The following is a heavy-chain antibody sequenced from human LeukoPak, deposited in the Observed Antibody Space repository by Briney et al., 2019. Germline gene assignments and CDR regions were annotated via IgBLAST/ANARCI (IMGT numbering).Heavy chain of an antibody. CDR1: GFTFSDYY. V-gene: IGHV3-21*01. Sequence: GGSLRLSCAASGFTFSDYYMNWVRQAPGKGLEWVSSISSSSSYIYYADSVKGRFTISRDNAKNSLYLQMNSLRAEDTAVYYCAGSDFWSGYYTGIDYWGQGTLVTVSS. CDR3: AGSDFWSGYYTGIDY. D-gene: IGHD3-3*01. CDR2: ISSSSSYI. J-gene: IGHJ4*02.